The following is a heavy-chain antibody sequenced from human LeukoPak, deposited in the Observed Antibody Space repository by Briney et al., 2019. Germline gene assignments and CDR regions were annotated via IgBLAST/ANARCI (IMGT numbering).Heavy chain of an antibody. Sequence: SETLSLTCSVSGGSISSNNWSWIRQPPGKGLECIGYIDSSGSTNYNPSLKSRVTMSLDPSKNQFSLKLSSVTAADTALYYCARRALDNWYFDLWGRGTLVTVSS. CDR3: ARRALDNWYFDL. CDR1: GGSISSNN. J-gene: IGHJ2*01. CDR2: IDSSGST. V-gene: IGHV4-59*08. D-gene: IGHD1-1*01.